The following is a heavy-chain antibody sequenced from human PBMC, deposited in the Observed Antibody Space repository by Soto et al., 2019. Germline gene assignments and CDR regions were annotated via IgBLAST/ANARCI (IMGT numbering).Heavy chain of an antibody. CDR1: GDSVSSASYF. CDR3: ARAGSAYCQYYFGY. Sequence: PSETLSLTCTVSGDSVSSASYFWSCIRQPPGKGLEWIGYVSYTGNKNQKPSLRSRVTMSVDPSQNRCSLMLTSLTAADTAVYYCARAGSAYCQYYFGYWGPGTLCTVSS. CDR2: VSYTGNK. J-gene: IGHJ4*02. V-gene: IGHV4-61*01. D-gene: IGHD3-22*01.